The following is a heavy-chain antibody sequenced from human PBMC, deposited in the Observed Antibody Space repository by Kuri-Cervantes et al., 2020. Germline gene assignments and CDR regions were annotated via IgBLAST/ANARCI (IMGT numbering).Heavy chain of an antibody. CDR3: ATESALTTLIRHPYYYYGMDV. CDR1: GGTFSSYT. Sequence: SVKVSCKASGGTFSSYTISWVRQAPGQGLEWMGGIIPILGIANYAQKFQGRATITADTSTDTAYMELSSLRSEDAAVYYCATESALTTLIRHPYYYYGMDVWGQGTTVTVSS. CDR2: IIPILGIA. J-gene: IGHJ6*02. D-gene: IGHD1-1*01. V-gene: IGHV1-69*10.